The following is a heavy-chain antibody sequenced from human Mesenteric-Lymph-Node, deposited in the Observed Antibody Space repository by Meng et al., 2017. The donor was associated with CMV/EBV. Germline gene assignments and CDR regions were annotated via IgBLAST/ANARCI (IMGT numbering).Heavy chain of an antibody. Sequence: GESLKISCAASGFTFGCYWISWVRQAPGKGLEWVANIKQDGCEKYYVDALKGRFTISRDNAKSSLYLVMNSLRAEETGIYYCARLTYDEAACWTGHPPYYFDYWGQGTLVTVSS. D-gene: IGHD3/OR15-3a*01. J-gene: IGHJ4*02. CDR2: IKQDGCEK. CDR1: GFTFGCYW. CDR3: ARLTYDEAACWTGHPPYYFDY. V-gene: IGHV3-7*01.